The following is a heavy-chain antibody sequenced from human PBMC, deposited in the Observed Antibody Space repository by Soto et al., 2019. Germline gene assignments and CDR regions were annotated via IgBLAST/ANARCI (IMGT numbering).Heavy chain of an antibody. Sequence: GASVKVSCKASGGTFSSYTISWVRQYPGQGLEWMGRIIPILGIANYAQKFQGRVTITADKSTSTAYMELSSLRSEDTAVYYCARDEGPSSVYWFDPWGQGTLVTVSS. D-gene: IGHD3-10*01. CDR1: GGTFSSYT. J-gene: IGHJ5*02. CDR3: ARDEGPSSVYWFDP. V-gene: IGHV1-69*04. CDR2: IIPILGIA.